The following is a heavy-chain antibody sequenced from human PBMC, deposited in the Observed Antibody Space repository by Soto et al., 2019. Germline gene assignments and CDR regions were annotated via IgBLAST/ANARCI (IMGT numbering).Heavy chain of an antibody. J-gene: IGHJ3*02. CDR1: GFTFTSSA. CDR2: IVVGSGNT. CDR3: AAADDYVWGSYRYTLGAFDI. V-gene: IGHV1-58*01. D-gene: IGHD3-16*02. Sequence: GASVKVSCKASGFTFTSSAVQWVRQARGQRLEWIGWIVVGSGNTNYTQKFQERVTITRDMSTSTAYMELSSLRSEDTAGYYCAAADDYVWGSYRYTLGAFDIWGQGTMVTVSS.